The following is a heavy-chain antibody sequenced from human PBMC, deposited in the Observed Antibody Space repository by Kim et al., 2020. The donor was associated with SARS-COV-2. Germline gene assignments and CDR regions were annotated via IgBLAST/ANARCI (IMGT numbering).Heavy chain of an antibody. Sequence: ASVKVSCKASGYSFTSKPVNWVRQAPGQGLEWMGWIKTHTGDPTYAQDFTGRVVFSLDTSVNTAYLQINNLQIADTAVYYCARAGAAGMGPAYWGRGTLVTVSS. CDR3: ARAGAAGMGPAY. CDR2: IKTHTGDP. CDR1: GYSFTSKP. V-gene: IGHV7-4-1*02. D-gene: IGHD6-25*01. J-gene: IGHJ4*02.